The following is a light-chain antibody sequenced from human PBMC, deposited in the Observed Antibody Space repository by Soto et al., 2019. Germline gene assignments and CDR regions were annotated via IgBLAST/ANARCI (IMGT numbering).Light chain of an antibody. V-gene: IGLV2-8*01. CDR2: EVS. J-gene: IGLJ1*01. Sequence: LTQPRSASGSPGQSVTISCTGTSSDVGGYNYVSWYQQHPGKAPKLMIYEVSKRPSGVPDRFSGSKSGNTASLTVSGLQAEDEADYYCSSYAGSNNLFVFGTGTKVTVL. CDR3: SSYAGSNNLFV. CDR1: SSDVGGYNY.